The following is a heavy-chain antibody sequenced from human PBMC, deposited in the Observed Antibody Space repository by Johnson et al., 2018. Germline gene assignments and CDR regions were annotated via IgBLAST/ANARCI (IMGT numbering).Heavy chain of an antibody. V-gene: IGHV3-30-3*01. CDR3: WNNYYDSPAVVDAFDI. CDR1: GFTFSSYA. Sequence: QLLESGGGVVQPGRSLRLSCAASGFTFSSYAMHWVRQAPGKGLEWVAVISYDGSNKYYADSVKGRFTISRDNSKNTLYLQMNSLRAEDAAVDYCWNNYYDSPAVVDAFDIWGQGTMVTVSS. D-gene: IGHD3-22*01. J-gene: IGHJ3*02. CDR2: ISYDGSNK.